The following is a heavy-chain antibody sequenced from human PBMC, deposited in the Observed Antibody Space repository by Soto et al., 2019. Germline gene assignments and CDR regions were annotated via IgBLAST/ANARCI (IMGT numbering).Heavy chain of an antibody. V-gene: IGHV2-5*01. J-gene: IGHJ3*02. Sequence: QGTLKESGPTLVKPTQTLTLTWSFSGFSLSTSGVGVGWIRQSPGKALEWLALIYWSGDEHYRPSLKSRLSIITDTSTNHVVLIRTDMDPVDTGTYYCARGLATLPVFAFDIWGQGTMVTVSS. CDR3: ARGLATLPVFAFDI. CDR1: GFSLSTSGVG. CDR2: IYWSGDE. D-gene: IGHD6-6*01.